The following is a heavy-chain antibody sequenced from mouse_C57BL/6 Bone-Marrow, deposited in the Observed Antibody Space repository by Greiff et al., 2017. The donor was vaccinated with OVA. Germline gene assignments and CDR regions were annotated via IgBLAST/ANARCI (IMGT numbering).Heavy chain of an antibody. Sequence: LQQSGAELVRPGTSVKMSCKASGYTFTNYWIGWAKQRPGHGLEWIGDIYPGGGYTNYNEKFKGKATLTADKSSSTAYMQFSSLTSEDSAIYYCARVLYYYGSSPYYYAMDYWGQGTSVTVSS. CDR1: GYTFTNYW. J-gene: IGHJ4*01. CDR2: IYPGGGYT. CDR3: ARVLYYYGSSPYYYAMDY. V-gene: IGHV1-63*01. D-gene: IGHD1-1*01.